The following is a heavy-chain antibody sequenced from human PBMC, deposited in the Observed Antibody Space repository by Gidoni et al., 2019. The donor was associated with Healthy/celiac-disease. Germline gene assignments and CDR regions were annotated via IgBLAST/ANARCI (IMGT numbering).Heavy chain of an antibody. CDR1: GYTFTSYA. V-gene: IGHV1-3*01. CDR2: INAGNGNT. CDR3: ARDRKVAVAGLNWFDP. J-gene: IGHJ5*02. D-gene: IGHD6-13*01. Sequence: QVQLVQSGAEVKKPGASVKVSCKASGYTFTSYAMHWVRQAPGQRLEWMGWINAGNGNTKYSQKFQGRVTITRDTSASTAYMELSSLRSEDTAVYYCARDRKVAVAGLNWFDPWGQGTLVTVSS.